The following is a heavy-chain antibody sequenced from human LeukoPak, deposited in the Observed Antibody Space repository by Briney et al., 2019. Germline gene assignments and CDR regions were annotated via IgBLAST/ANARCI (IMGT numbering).Heavy chain of an antibody. CDR2: IYSGGST. J-gene: IGHJ4*02. CDR1: GFTVSSNY. V-gene: IGHV3-53*01. Sequence: PGGSLRLSCAASGFTVSSNYMSWVRQAPGKGLEWVSVIYSGGSTYYADSVKGRFTISRDNSKNTLYLQMNSLRAEDTAIYYCAKDRSDNSTWYLGDYWGQGTLVAVSS. CDR3: AKDRSDNSTWYLGDY. D-gene: IGHD6-13*01.